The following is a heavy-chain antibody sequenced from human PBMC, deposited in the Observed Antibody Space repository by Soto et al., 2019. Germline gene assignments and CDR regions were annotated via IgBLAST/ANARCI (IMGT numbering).Heavy chain of an antibody. Sequence: PGESLKISCKGSGYSFTSYWIGWVRQMPGKGLEWMGIIYPGDSDTRYSPSFQGQATISADKSISTAYLQWSSLKASDTAMYYCAKGGLRYFDWPPSQYFHHWGQGTLVTVSS. J-gene: IGHJ1*01. CDR3: AKGGLRYFDWPPSQYFHH. CDR2: IYPGDSDT. D-gene: IGHD3-9*01. CDR1: GYSFTSYW. V-gene: IGHV5-51*01.